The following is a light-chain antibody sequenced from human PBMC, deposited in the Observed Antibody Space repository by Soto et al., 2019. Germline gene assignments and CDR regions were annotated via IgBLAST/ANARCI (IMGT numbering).Light chain of an antibody. CDR2: RNN. CDR3: AAWDDSLSGYV. J-gene: IGLJ1*01. V-gene: IGLV1-47*01. CDR1: SSNIGSSY. Sequence: QSALTQPPSASGTPGQRVTISCSGSSSNIGSSYVYWYQQLLGTAPKLLIYRNNQRPSGVPDRFSGSKSGTSASLAISGLRSEDEADYYCAAWDDSLSGYVFGTGTKVTVL.